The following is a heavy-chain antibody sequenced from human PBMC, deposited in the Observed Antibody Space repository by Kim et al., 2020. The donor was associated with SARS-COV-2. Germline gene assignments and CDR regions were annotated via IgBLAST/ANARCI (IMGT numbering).Heavy chain of an antibody. J-gene: IGHJ1*01. D-gene: IGHD3-22*01. CDR2: ISASGESR. CDR1: GFTFSSYT. CDR3: AKDESRGYYIEHFQY. Sequence: GGSLRLSCVASGFTFSSYTMNWVRQAPGKGLEWLSGISASGESRFYADSVKGRFTISRDNSKNTLYLQINNLSAEDTAFYYCAKDESRGYYIEHFQYWGQGTQVTVSS. V-gene: IGHV3-23*01.